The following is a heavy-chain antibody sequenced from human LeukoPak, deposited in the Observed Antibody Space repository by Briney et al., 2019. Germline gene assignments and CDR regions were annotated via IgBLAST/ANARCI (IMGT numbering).Heavy chain of an antibody. CDR1: GFTFDDYA. Sequence: PGRSLRLSCAASGFTFDDYAMHWVRQAPGKGLEWVSLISGDGGSTYYADSVKGRFTISRDNSKNSLYLQMNSLRTEDTALYYCAKDIRSRRELFYYYYYMDVWGKGTTVTVSS. V-gene: IGHV3-43*02. CDR3: AKDIRSRRELFYYYYYMDV. J-gene: IGHJ6*03. D-gene: IGHD2-15*01. CDR2: ISGDGGST.